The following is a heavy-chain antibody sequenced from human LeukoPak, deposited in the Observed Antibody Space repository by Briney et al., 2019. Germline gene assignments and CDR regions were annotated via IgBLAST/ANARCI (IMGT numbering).Heavy chain of an antibody. Sequence: GGSLRLSCAASGFTFSRYEMNWVRQAPGKGLEWVSYISSSGSTKKYSDSVKGRFTISRDNAKNSLYLQMNGLRAEDTAVYYCARVSRLRSYGPGFYYYYMDVWGKGTTVTISS. CDR3: ARVSRLRSYGPGFYYYYMDV. CDR2: ISSSGSTK. D-gene: IGHD3-16*01. CDR1: GFTFSRYE. V-gene: IGHV3-48*03. J-gene: IGHJ6*03.